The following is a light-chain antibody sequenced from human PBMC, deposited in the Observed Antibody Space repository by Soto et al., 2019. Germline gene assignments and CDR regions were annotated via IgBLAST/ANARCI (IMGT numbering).Light chain of an antibody. CDR1: SSDVGGYNY. CDR2: EVN. J-gene: IGLJ2*01. Sequence: QSALTQPPSASGSPGQSVTISCTGTSSDVGGYNYVYWYQQHPGKAPKLMISEVNKRPSGVPDRFSGSKSGNTASLTVSRLQAEDEADYYCSSYAGSNNFVVFGGGTQLTVL. CDR3: SSYAGSNNFVV. V-gene: IGLV2-8*01.